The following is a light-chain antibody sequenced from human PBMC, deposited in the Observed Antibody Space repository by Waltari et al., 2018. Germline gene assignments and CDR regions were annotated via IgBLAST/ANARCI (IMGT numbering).Light chain of an antibody. J-gene: IGLJ2*01. CDR1: SSDVGGYNY. Sequence: QSALTQPRSVSGSPGQSVTISCTGTSSDVGGYNYVSWSQQLPGKAPKPIIDEINKRPSGVPDRFSGSKSGNTASLTISGLQAEDEADYYCCSYAGSYTFGVFGGGTKVTVL. CDR3: CSYAGSYTFGV. CDR2: EIN. V-gene: IGLV2-11*01.